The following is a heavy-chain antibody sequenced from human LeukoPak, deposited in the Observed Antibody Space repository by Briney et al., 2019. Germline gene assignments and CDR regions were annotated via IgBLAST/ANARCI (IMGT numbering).Heavy chain of an antibody. J-gene: IGHJ5*02. Sequence: EASVKVSCKASGGTFSSYAISWVRQAPGQGLEWMGGIIPIFGTANYAQKFQGRVTITADESTSTAYMELSSLRSEDTAVYYCARDGVAGSIAAAGTSWFDPWGQGTPVTVSS. CDR3: ARDGVAGSIAAAGTSWFDP. D-gene: IGHD6-13*01. V-gene: IGHV1-69*13. CDR2: IIPIFGTA. CDR1: GGTFSSYA.